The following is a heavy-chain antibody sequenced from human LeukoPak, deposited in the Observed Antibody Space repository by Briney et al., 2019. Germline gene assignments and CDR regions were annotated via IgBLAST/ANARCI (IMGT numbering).Heavy chain of an antibody. J-gene: IGHJ5*02. Sequence: SETLSLTCIVPGDSISNSGWSSGWIRQPPGKGLEWIGTMPYDENVADNEIPSYNPSLKSRVSISADTSKHQLSLKVNSVTAADTASYYCARLTLTGVGGRGWFDAWGQGTLVIVSS. CDR2: MPYDENVADNEIP. V-gene: IGHV4-39*01. D-gene: IGHD3-3*01. CDR1: GDSISNSGWS. CDR3: ARLTLTGVGGRGWFDA.